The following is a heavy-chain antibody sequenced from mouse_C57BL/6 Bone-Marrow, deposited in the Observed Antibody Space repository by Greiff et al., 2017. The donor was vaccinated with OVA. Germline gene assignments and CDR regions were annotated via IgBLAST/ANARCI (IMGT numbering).Heavy chain of an antibody. J-gene: IGHJ3*01. Sequence: VMLVESGPGLVAPSQSLSITCTVSGFSLTSYGVSWVRQPPGKGLEWLGVIWGDGSTNYHSALISRLSISKDNSKSQVFLKLNSLQTDDTATYYCAKPSTMIRRAWFAYWGQGTLVTVSA. CDR1: GFSLTSYG. D-gene: IGHD2-4*01. V-gene: IGHV2-3*01. CDR3: AKPSTMIRRAWFAY. CDR2: IWGDGST.